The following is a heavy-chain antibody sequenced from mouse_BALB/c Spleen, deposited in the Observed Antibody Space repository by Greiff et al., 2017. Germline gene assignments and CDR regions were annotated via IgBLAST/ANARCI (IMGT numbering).Heavy chain of an antibody. J-gene: IGHJ2*01. CDR2: INSNGGST. V-gene: IGHV5-6-3*01. CDR1: GFTFSSYG. Sequence: EVMLVESGGGLVQPGGSLKLSCAASGFTFSSYGMSWVRQTPDKRLELVATINSNGGSTYYPDSVKGRFTISRDNAKNTLYLQMSSLKSEDTAMYYCAREGLRSPFDYWGQGTTLTVSS. D-gene: IGHD1-1*01. CDR3: AREGLRSPFDY.